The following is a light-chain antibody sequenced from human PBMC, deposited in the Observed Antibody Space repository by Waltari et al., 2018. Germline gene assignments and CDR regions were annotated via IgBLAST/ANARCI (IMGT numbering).Light chain of an antibody. CDR3: CSYAGANTYV. V-gene: IGLV2-23*01. J-gene: IGLJ1*01. Sequence: QSALTQPASVSGSPGQSITISCHGTSSDVWSYYLVSRFQQHPGKAPKLMIYVGSKRPSGVSNRFSGSKSGNTASLTISGLQAADEADYYCCSYAGANTYVFGTGTKVTVL. CDR1: SSDVWSYYL. CDR2: VGS.